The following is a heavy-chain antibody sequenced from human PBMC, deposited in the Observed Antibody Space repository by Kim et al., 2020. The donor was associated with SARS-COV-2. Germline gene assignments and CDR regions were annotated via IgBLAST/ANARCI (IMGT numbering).Heavy chain of an antibody. CDR3: ATLARVAARQTVDY. Sequence: GGSLRLSCAASGFTFDDYAMHWVRQAPGKGLEWVSGISWNSGSIGYADSVKGRFTISRDNAKNSLYLQMNSLRAEDTALYYCATLARVAARQTVDYWGQGTLVTVSS. CDR2: ISWNSGSI. CDR1: GFTFDDYA. D-gene: IGHD6-6*01. V-gene: IGHV3-9*01. J-gene: IGHJ4*02.